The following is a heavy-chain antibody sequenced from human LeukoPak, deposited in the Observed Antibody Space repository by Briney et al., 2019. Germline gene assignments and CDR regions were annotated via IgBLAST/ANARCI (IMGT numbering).Heavy chain of an antibody. D-gene: IGHD3-10*01. CDR2: ISGSGGST. J-gene: IGHJ3*02. V-gene: IGHV3-23*01. CDR3: ARDFGRFGDAFDI. CDR1: GFTFSSYA. Sequence: GGSLRLSCAASGFTFSSYAMSWVRQAPGKGLEWVSAISGSGGSTYYADSVKGRFTISRDNSKNTLYLQMNSLRAEDTAVYYCARDFGRFGDAFDIWGQGTMVTVSS.